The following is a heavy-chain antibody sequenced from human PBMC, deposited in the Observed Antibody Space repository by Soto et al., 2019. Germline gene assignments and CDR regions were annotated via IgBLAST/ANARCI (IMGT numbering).Heavy chain of an antibody. J-gene: IGHJ5*02. D-gene: IGHD6-13*01. V-gene: IGHV4-39*01. CDR3: ARHSGTYSSSWFDP. Sequence: SETLSLTCSVSGGSISSSNYYWGWIRQPLGKGLEWIGSIYYSGSTSYNPALKSRVTISVDTSKNQFSLNLSSVTAADTAVYYCARHSGTYSSSWFDPWGQGTMVTVSS. CDR1: GGSISSSNYY. CDR2: IYYSGST.